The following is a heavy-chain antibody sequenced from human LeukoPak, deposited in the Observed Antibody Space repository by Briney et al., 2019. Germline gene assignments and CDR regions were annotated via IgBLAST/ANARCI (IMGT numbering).Heavy chain of an antibody. CDR3: ARGVVGATTGAYSFDY. Sequence: SVKVSCKASGGTFSSCAISWVRQAPGQGLEWMGGIIPIFGTADYAQKFQGRVTITADESTSTAYMELSSLKSEDTAVYYCARGVVGATTGAYSFDYWGQGILVTVSS. J-gene: IGHJ4*02. V-gene: IGHV1-69*13. CDR1: GGTFSSCA. CDR2: IIPIFGTA. D-gene: IGHD1-26*01.